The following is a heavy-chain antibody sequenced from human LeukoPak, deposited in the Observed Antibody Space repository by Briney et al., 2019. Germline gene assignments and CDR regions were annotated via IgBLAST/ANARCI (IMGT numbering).Heavy chain of an antibody. D-gene: IGHD2-21*02. CDR2: IDDGGNT. V-gene: IGHV4-34*01. CDR3: ARFSRITWGDWGDASDL. Sequence: SETLSLMCSVYGGSFSDYFWSWIRQPPGKGLEWIGEIDDGGNTNYNPSLTSRVIVSMEKSKKQFSLVMRSVTAADTAVYYCARFSRITWGDWGDASDLWGQGATVIVSS. CDR1: GGSFSDYF. J-gene: IGHJ3*01.